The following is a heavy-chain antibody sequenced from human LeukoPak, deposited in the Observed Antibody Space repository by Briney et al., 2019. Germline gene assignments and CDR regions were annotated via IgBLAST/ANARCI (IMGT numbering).Heavy chain of an antibody. CDR1: GFTFSSYA. Sequence: PGGSLRLSCAASGFTFSSYAMSWVRQAPGKWLEWGSGISGSGGKTYYADSVKGRFTISRDNFKNTLYLQMNSLRAEDTAVYYCAKDWTGTKPFDLWGRGTLVTVSS. CDR2: ISGSGGKT. V-gene: IGHV3-23*01. D-gene: IGHD3/OR15-3a*01. CDR3: AKDWTGTKPFDL. J-gene: IGHJ2*01.